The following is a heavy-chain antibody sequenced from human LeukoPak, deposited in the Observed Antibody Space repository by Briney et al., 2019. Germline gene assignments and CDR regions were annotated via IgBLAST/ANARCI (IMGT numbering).Heavy chain of an antibody. CDR1: GYSISSGYY. Sequence: PSETQSLTCAVSGYSISSGYYWGWIRQPPGKGLEWIGSIYHSGSTYYSPSLKSRVTISVDTSKNQFSLKLSSVTAADTAVYYCARPYYDFWSGNENWFDPWGQGTLVTVSS. D-gene: IGHD3-3*01. CDR3: ARPYYDFWSGNENWFDP. CDR2: IYHSGST. J-gene: IGHJ5*02. V-gene: IGHV4-38-2*01.